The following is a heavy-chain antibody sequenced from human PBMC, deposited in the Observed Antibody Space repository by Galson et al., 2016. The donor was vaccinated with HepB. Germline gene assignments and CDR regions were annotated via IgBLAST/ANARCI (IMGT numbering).Heavy chain of an antibody. D-gene: IGHD6-13*01. V-gene: IGHV4-31*03. J-gene: IGHJ5*02. CDR2: IYYSGST. CDR3: ARLRAAAGSRSYFDP. CDR1: GGSIRSGSYY. Sequence: TLSLTCTVSGGSIRSGSYYWSWIRQHPGKGLEWIGYIYYSGSTYYNSSLKSRVTISLDTSQNQFSLKLSSVTAADTAIYYCARLRAAAGSRSYFDPWGQGTLVTVSS.